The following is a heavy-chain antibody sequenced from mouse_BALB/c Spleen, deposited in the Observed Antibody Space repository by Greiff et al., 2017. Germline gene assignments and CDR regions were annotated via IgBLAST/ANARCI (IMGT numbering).Heavy chain of an antibody. D-gene: IGHD3-3*01. J-gene: IGHJ4*01. CDR1: GFNIKDTY. CDR3: AKGRGDDYYAMDY. Sequence: EVQLQESGAELVKPGASVKLSCTASGFNIKDTYMHWVKQRPEQGLEWIGRIDPANGNTKYDPKFQGKATITADTSSNTAYLQLSSLTSEDTAVYYCAKGRGDDYYAMDYWGQGTSVTVSS. CDR2: IDPANGNT. V-gene: IGHV14-3*02.